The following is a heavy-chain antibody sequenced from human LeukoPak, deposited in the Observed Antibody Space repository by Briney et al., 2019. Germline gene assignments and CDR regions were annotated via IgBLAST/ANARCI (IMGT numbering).Heavy chain of an antibody. D-gene: IGHD3-10*01. CDR3: AKDSSLGYYGSGSYYNQ. CDR1: GFTFDDYA. J-gene: IGHJ4*02. V-gene: IGHV3-9*01. Sequence: SLRLSCAASGFTFDDYAMHWVRQAPGKGLEWVSGISWNSGSIGYADSVKGRFTISRDNAKNSLYLQMNSLRAEDTALYYCAKDSSLGYYGSGSYYNQWGQGTLVTVSS. CDR2: ISWNSGSI.